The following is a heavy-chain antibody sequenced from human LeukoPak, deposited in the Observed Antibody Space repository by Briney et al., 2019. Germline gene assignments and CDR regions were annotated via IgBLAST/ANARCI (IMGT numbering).Heavy chain of an antibody. V-gene: IGHV3-21*01. D-gene: IGHD2-15*01. J-gene: IGHJ3*02. CDR1: GFTFSTYS. CDR2: ISVDSHYI. Sequence: GSLRLSCAASGFTFSTYSMNWVRQAPGKGLEWVSSISVDSHYIYYTDSMRGRFTVSRDNTKSSLYLQMNSLGAGDTAVYYCARVHCSGGGCYQRNDGLEIWGQGTMVTVSS. CDR3: ARVHCSGGGCYQRNDGLEI.